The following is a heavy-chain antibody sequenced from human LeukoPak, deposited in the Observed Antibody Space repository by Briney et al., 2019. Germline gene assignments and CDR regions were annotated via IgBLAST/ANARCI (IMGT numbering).Heavy chain of an antibody. CDR3: ARVVPAANWRWLDP. CDR1: GGSISSTNYY. D-gene: IGHD2-2*01. CDR2: IYYSGST. J-gene: IGHJ5*02. Sequence: SETLSLTCTVSGGSISSTNYYWGWIRQPPGKGLEWIGSIYYSGSTYYNPSLKSRVTISVDTSKNQFSLKLSSVTAADTAVYYCARVVPAANWRWLDPWGQGTLVTVSS. V-gene: IGHV4-39*07.